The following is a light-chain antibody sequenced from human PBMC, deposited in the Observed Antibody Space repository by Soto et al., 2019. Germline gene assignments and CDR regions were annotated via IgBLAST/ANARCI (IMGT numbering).Light chain of an antibody. V-gene: IGLV1-40*01. CDR3: ATWDDTLRTWV. CDR2: ADT. CDR1: SSNIGAGYD. J-gene: IGLJ3*02. Sequence: QSVLTQPPSVSGAPGQRITISCTGSSSNIGAGYDVHWYRQLPGTAPKLLIFADTKRPSGVPDRFSGSKSGTSASLAITGLQAEDEADYPCATWDDTLRTWVFGGGTKVTVL.